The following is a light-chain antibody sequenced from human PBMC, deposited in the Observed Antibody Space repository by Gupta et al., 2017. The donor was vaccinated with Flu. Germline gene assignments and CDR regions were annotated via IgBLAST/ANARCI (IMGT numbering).Light chain of an antibody. CDR1: QSLVYKDGNTY. Sequence: DVVMTQSPLSLPVTLGQPASISCRSSQSLVYKDGNTYLNWFQQRPGQSPRRLIYDVSNRDSGVPDRFSGSGSGTDFTLKSSRVEAEDVGIYYGMRGTHPWTFGQGTRLEI. CDR3: MRGTHPWT. V-gene: IGKV2-30*01. CDR2: DVS. J-gene: IGKJ2*02.